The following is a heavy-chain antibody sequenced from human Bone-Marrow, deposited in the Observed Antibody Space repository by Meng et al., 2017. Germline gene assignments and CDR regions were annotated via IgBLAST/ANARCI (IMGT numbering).Heavy chain of an antibody. J-gene: IGHJ3*02. CDR3: ARDSNIVVAAQIDAFYI. CDR1: GGTFSSYA. CDR2: IITIFGTA. D-gene: IGHD2-15*01. V-gene: IGHV1-69*13. Sequence: SVKVSCKASGGTFSSYAISWVRQAPGQGLEWMGGIITIFGTANYAQKFQGRVTITADESTSTAYMELSSLRSEDTAVYYCARDSNIVVAAQIDAFYIWGQGTRVTVSS.